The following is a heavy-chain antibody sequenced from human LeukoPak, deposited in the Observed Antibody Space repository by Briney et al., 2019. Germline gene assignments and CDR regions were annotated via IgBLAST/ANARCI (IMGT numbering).Heavy chain of an antibody. Sequence: SETLSLTCAVSGGSISSGGYSWSWIRQPPGKGLEWIGYIYHSGSTYYNPSLKSRVTISVDTSKNQFSLKLSSVTAADTAVYYCARAILSFDPWGQGTLVTVSS. V-gene: IGHV4-30-2*01. CDR1: GGSISSGGYS. J-gene: IGHJ5*02. D-gene: IGHD2/OR15-2a*01. CDR3: ARAILSFDP. CDR2: IYHSGST.